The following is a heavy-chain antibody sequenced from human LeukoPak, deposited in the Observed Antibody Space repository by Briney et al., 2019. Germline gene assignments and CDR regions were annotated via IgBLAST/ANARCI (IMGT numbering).Heavy chain of an antibody. J-gene: IGHJ4*02. CDR3: ARDSYGSGSHFDY. CDR1: GFTFSSYG. CDR2: ISYDGNNK. Sequence: GGSLRLSCAASGFTFSSYGMHWVRQAPGKGLEWVAVISYDGNNKYYADSVKGRFTISRDNSKNTLYLQMNSLRAEDTAVYYCARDSYGSGSHFDYWGQGTLVTVSS. D-gene: IGHD3-10*01. V-gene: IGHV3-30*03.